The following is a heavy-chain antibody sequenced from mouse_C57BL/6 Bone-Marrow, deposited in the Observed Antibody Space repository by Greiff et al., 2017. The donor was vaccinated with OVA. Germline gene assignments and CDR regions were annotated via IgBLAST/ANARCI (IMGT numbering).Heavy chain of an antibody. CDR3: ARGGH. CDR1: GFTFSSYG. CDR2: ISSGGSYT. D-gene: IGHD1-1*02. J-gene: IGHJ2*01. Sequence: EVQLVESGGDLVKPGGSLKLSCAASGFTFSSYGMSWVRQTPDKRLEWVATISSGGSYTYYPDNVKGRFTISRDNAKNTLYLQVSSLKSEDTAMYYCARGGHWGRGTTLTVSS. V-gene: IGHV5-6*01.